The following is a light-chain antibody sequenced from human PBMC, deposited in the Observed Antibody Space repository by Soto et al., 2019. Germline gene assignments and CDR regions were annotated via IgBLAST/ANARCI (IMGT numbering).Light chain of an antibody. CDR2: DVS. CDR1: RSDIGTYNY. Sequence: QSVLTQPASVSGSPGQSITISCTGTRSDIGTYNYVSWYQQHPGKAPRLVIYDVSNRPSGVSNRFSGSKSGNTASLTIAGLQSEDEAVYYCKSYKSSTSFVLETGPRVTAL. V-gene: IGLV2-14*01. CDR3: KSYKSSTSFV. J-gene: IGLJ1*01.